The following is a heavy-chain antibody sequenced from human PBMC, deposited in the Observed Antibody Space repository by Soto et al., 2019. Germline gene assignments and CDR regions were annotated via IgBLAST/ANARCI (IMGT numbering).Heavy chain of an antibody. CDR1: GYTFSTYA. J-gene: IGHJ5*02. CDR2: ISAYNGDT. V-gene: IGHV1-18*01. Sequence: GASVKVSCKASGYTFSTYAVAWVRQAPGQGLEWMGWISAYNGDTIYARNLQGRVTMTTDTSTSTAYMELRSLTTDDTAIYYCARDNYCTNTNCYGLAYFDPWGQGTLVTVSS. CDR3: ARDNYCTNTNCYGLAYFDP. D-gene: IGHD2-2*01.